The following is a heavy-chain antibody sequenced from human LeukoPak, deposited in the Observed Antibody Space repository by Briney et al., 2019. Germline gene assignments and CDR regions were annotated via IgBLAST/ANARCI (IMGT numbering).Heavy chain of an antibody. CDR2: IWYDGSNK. CDR1: GFTFSSYG. V-gene: IGHV3-33*06. CDR3: GKQWVQLYSMDV. D-gene: IGHD1-1*01. Sequence: PGGSLRLSCAASGFTFSSYGMHWVRQAPGKGLEWVAVIWYDGSNKYYADSVKGRFTISRDNSKNTLYLQMNSLRAEDTAVYYCGKQWVQLYSMDVWGKGTTVAVSS. J-gene: IGHJ6*03.